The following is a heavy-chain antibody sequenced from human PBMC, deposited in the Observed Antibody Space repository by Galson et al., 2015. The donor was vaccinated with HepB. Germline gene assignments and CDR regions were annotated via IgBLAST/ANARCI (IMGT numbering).Heavy chain of an antibody. Sequence: SLRLSCAASGFTFSDSALHWVRQASGKGLEWVGRIRSKTNNYATAYAASVKGRFTISRDDSKNTAYLQMNSLKTEDTAMYYCTRHDMIKFGGVIAYDYYYGMDVWGQGTTVTVSS. CDR2: IRSKTNNYAT. V-gene: IGHV3-73*01. J-gene: IGHJ6*02. CDR1: GFTFSDSA. D-gene: IGHD3-16*02. CDR3: TRHDMIKFGGVIAYDYYYGMDV.